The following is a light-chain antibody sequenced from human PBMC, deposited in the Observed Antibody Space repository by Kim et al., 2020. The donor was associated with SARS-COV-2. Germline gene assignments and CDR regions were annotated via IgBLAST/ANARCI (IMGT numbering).Light chain of an antibody. V-gene: IGKV3D-15*01. Sequence: EVLMTQSPAILSVSPGERVTLSCRASQTVGNKLAWYQHKPGQAPRLLIYDASTRATGIPARFSGSGSGTEFTLTISSLQSEDFAVYFCQLYYGWAQFGQGTKLEI. CDR2: DAS. CDR3: QLYYGWAQ. J-gene: IGKJ2*01. CDR1: QTVGNK.